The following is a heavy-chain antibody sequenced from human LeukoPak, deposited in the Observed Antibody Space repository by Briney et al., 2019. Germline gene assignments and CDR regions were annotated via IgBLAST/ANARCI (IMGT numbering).Heavy chain of an antibody. V-gene: IGHV1-69*04. CDR3: ARDRDGYNHYYYYGMDV. Sequence: ASVKASCKASGGTFSSYTISWVRQAPGQGLEWMGRIIPILGIANYAQRFQGRVTITADKSTSTAYMELSSLRSEDTAVYYCARDRDGYNHYYYYGMDVWGQGTTVTVSS. CDR1: GGTFSSYT. CDR2: IIPILGIA. D-gene: IGHD5-24*01. J-gene: IGHJ6*02.